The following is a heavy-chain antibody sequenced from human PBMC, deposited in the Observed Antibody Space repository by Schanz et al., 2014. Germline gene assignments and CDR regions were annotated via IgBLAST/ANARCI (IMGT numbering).Heavy chain of an antibody. J-gene: IGHJ4*02. CDR2: INWNGGST. CDR3: AKVAPAATYLDS. V-gene: IGHV3-20*04. CDR1: GFTVSNSY. D-gene: IGHD2-2*01. Sequence: EVQLLESGGGLVQPGGSLRLSCAASGFTVSNSYIHWVRQAPGKGLEWVSGINWNGGSTGYADSVKGRFTISRDNAKNSLFLQMNSLSAEDTAVYYCAKVAPAATYLDSWGQGTLVTVSS.